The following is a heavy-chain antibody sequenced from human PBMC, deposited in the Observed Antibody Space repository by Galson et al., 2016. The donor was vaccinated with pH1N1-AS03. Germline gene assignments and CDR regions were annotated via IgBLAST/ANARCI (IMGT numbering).Heavy chain of an antibody. V-gene: IGHV3-30*01. CDR2: ILYDGINK. D-gene: IGHD3-16*01. CDR1: GFTFSRHA. J-gene: IGHJ4*02. CDR3: GRDLLINAPSVRGGGSDS. Sequence: SLRLSCAASGFTFSRHAMHWVRQAPGKGLEWVAVILYDGINKYYADSVKGRFTISRDNTRNTLSLQMNNLRPDDTAVYYCGRDLLINAPSVRGGGSDSWGQGTLVSVSS.